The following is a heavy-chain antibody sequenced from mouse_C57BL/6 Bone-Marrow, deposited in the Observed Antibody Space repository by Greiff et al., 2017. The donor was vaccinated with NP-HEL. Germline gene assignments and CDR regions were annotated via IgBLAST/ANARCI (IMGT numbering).Heavy chain of an antibody. CDR3: ARQGITTVVEWYFDV. J-gene: IGHJ1*03. V-gene: IGHV5-12*01. CDR1: GFTFSDYY. CDR2: ISNGGGST. D-gene: IGHD1-1*01. Sequence: EVKVVESGGGLVQPGGSLKLSCAASGFTFSDYYMYWVRQTPEKRLEWVAYISNGGGSTYYPDTVQGRFTISRDNAKNTLYLQMSRLKSEDTAMYYCARQGITTVVEWYFDVWGTGTTVTVSS.